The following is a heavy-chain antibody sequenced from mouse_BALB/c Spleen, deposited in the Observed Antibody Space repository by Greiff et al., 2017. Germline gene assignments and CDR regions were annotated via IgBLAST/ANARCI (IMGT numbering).Heavy chain of an antibody. J-gene: IGHJ4*01. CDR2: ISYSGST. CDR1: GYSITSDYA. D-gene: IGHD2-1*01. Sequence: EVKLEESGPGLVKPSQSLSLTCTVTGYSITSDYAWNWIRQSPGNKLEWMGYISYSGSTSYNPSLKSRISITRDTSKNQFFLQLNSVTTEDTATYYCARYGNYLYAMDYWGQGTSVTVSS. V-gene: IGHV3-2*02. CDR3: ARYGNYLYAMDY.